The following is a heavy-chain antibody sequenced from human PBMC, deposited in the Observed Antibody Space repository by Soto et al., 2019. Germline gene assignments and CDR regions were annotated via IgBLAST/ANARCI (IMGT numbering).Heavy chain of an antibody. Sequence: QVHLQESGPGLVKPSQTLSLTCSVSGGAVSDAGRYWSWIRQLPGRGLQWLADISDTGNNFSDPSLKLRLTGPIDSSSNPFSLRLASVTAADTAIYYCARPPTRSDLHVVLHFFDLWGQGTQVTVSS. CDR2: ISDTGNN. J-gene: IGHJ4*02. D-gene: IGHD3-3*02. V-gene: IGHV4-30-4*01. CDR1: GGAVSDAGRY. CDR3: ARPPTRSDLHVVLHFFDL.